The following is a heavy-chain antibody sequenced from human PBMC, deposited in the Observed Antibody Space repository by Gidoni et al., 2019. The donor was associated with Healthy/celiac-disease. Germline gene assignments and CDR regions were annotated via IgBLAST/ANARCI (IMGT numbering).Heavy chain of an antibody. CDR2: INTSGGST. D-gene: IGHD3-22*01. J-gene: IGHJ3*02. Sequence: VKVSCKASGYTFTSYYMHWVRQAAGQGLEWMGIINTSGGSTSYAQKFQGRVTMTRDTSTSTVYMELSSLRSEDTDVYYCASFDYYDKLDGFDIWGQGTMVTVSS. CDR1: GYTFTSYY. CDR3: ASFDYYDKLDGFDI. V-gene: IGHV1-46*01.